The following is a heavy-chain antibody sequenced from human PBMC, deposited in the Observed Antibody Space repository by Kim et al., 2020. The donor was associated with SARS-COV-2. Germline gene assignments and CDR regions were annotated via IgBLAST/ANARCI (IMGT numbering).Heavy chain of an antibody. D-gene: IGHD1-26*01. CDR3: ARPRGSGSYFDN. V-gene: IGHV3-30*14. J-gene: IGHJ4*02. Sequence: AKGRFTISGDTSKHTLYLQMDSLRVEDTALYYCARPRGSGSYFDNWGQGTLVTVSS.